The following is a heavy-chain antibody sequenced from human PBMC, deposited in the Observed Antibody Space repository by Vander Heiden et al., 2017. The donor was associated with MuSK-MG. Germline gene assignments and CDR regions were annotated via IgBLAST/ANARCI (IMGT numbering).Heavy chain of an antibody. CDR1: GYSFTSYW. D-gene: IGHD6-13*01. CDR2: IYPGEYDT. V-gene: IGHV5-51*01. Sequence: EVQLVQSGAEVKKPGESLKISCKGSGYSFTSYWIGWVRQMPGKGLEWMGIIYPGEYDTRYSPAVQGQVTISADKSIRTAYLKWRSMKAADTAMYYCASRAAARNWFDPWGQGTMVTVSS. CDR3: ASRAAARNWFDP. J-gene: IGHJ5*02.